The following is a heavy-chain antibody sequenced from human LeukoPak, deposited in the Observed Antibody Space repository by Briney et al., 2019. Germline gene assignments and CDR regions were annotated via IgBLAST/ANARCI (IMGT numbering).Heavy chain of an antibody. CDR2: ISWNSGSI. V-gene: IGHV3-9*01. Sequence: GRSLRLSCAASGFTFDDYAMHWVRQAPGKGLEWVSGISWNSGSIGYADSVKGRFTISRDNAKNSLYLQMNSLRAEDTALYYCARAVYGDYVLGYWGQGTLVTVSS. D-gene: IGHD4-17*01. CDR1: GFTFDDYA. J-gene: IGHJ4*02. CDR3: ARAVYGDYVLGY.